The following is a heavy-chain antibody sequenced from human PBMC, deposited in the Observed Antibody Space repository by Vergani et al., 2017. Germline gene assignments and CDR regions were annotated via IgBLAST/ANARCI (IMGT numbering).Heavy chain of an antibody. J-gene: IGHJ4*02. CDR3: VRDRGLCAGGRCYTEAWDY. Sequence: VQLVESGGGLVPPGRSLRISCAASGCSFGDYAMTWVRQAPGKGLEWVVGISFDGTNEYYPDLVKGRFTISRDIAKNTLYLQVRSLRLEDTGVYHCVRDRGLCAGGRCYTEAWDYWGQGTPVTVSS. CDR1: GCSFGDYA. D-gene: IGHD2-2*02. CDR2: ISFDGTNE. V-gene: IGHV3-30-3*01.